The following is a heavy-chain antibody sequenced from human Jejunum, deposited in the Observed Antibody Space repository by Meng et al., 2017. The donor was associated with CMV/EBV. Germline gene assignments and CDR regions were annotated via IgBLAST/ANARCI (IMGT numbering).Heavy chain of an antibody. D-gene: IGHD4-17*01. CDR1: GASINDYY. J-gene: IGHJ6*02. CDR2: IYYSGST. V-gene: IGHV4-59*01. CDR3: GRVNGDYYYAMDV. Sequence: NVSGASINDYYWGWIRQPPGKGPEWIGYIYYSGSTIYNPSLTSRVTISLDRSKRHFSLTVRSVTAADTAVYYCGRVNGDYYYAMDVWGHGTTVTV.